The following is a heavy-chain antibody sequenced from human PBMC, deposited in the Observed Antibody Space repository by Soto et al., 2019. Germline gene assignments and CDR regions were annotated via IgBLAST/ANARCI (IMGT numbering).Heavy chain of an antibody. CDR3: ASTIFGVVTGGYYMDV. D-gene: IGHD3-3*01. V-gene: IGHV1-46*03. CDR2: INPSGGST. CDR1: GYTFTSYY. J-gene: IGHJ6*03. Sequence: GASVKVSCKASGYTFTSYYMHWVRQAPGQGLEWMGIINPSGGSTSYAQKFQGRVTMTRDTSTSTVYMELSSLRSEDTAVYYCASTIFGVVTGGYYMDVWGKGTTVTVSS.